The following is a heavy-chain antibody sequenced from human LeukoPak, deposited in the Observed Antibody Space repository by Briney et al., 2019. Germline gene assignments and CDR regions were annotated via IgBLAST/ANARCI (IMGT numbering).Heavy chain of an antibody. CDR2: IYHSGST. V-gene: IGHV4-4*02. Sequence: SETLSLTCAVSGGSISSSNWWSWVRQPPGKGLEWIGEIYHSGSTNYNPSLKSRVTISVDKSKNQFSLKLSSVTAADTAVYYCATSLAVAGTRTDFDYWGQGTLVTVSS. CDR1: GGSISSSNW. D-gene: IGHD6-19*01. J-gene: IGHJ4*02. CDR3: ATSLAVAGTRTDFDY.